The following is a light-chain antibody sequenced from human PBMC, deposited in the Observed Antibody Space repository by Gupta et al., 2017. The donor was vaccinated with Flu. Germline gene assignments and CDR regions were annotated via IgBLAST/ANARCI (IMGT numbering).Light chain of an antibody. Sequence: QSALTQPRSVPVAPGPAGTTSCTGASSDVGGYNYVSWYQQHPGQAPNLMFSEVIKRPSGVPDRFSGSKCANTASLTIAGLQAEDEADYYCASYTGPNTVWLFGGGTKLTVL. V-gene: IGLV2-11*01. CDR3: ASYTGPNTVWL. CDR1: SSDVGGYNY. J-gene: IGLJ2*01. CDR2: EVI.